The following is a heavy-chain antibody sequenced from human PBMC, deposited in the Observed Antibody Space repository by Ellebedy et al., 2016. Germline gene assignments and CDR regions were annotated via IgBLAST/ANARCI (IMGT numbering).Heavy chain of an antibody. D-gene: IGHD2-21*02. CDR3: ARHIVVVTAMSHDAFDI. Sequence: GESLKISCKGSGYSFTSYWIGWVRQMPGKGLEWMGIIYPGDSDTRYSPSFQGQVTISADKSISTAYLQWSSLKASDTAMYYCARHIVVVTAMSHDAFDIWGQGTMVTVSS. J-gene: IGHJ3*02. V-gene: IGHV5-51*01. CDR1: GYSFTSYW. CDR2: IYPGDSDT.